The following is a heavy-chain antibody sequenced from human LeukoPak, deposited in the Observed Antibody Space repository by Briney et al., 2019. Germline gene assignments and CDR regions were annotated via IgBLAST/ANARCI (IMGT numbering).Heavy chain of an antibody. CDR3: ARLNGDYFLRAFDI. CDR2: IYYSGST. CDR1: GDYISSNNYY. D-gene: IGHD4-17*01. J-gene: IGHJ3*02. V-gene: IGHV4-39*07. Sequence: SETLSLTCTVSGDYISSNNYYWGWISQPPGKGLEWIGSIYYSGSTYYNPSLKSRVTISVDTSKNQFSLKLSSVTAADTAVYYCARLNGDYFLRAFDIWGQGTMVTVSS.